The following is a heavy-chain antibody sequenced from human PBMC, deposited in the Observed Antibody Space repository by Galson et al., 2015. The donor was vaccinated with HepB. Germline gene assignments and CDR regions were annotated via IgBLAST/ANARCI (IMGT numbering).Heavy chain of an antibody. J-gene: IGHJ6*02. CDR2: INAGNGNT. CDR3: ARVGDYFYYYYGMDV. V-gene: IGHV1-3*01. Sequence: SVKVSCKASGYTFTSYAMHWVRQAPGQRLEWMGWINAGNGNTKYSQKFQGRVTITRDSSASTAYMELSSLRSEDTAVYYCARVGDYFYYYYGMDVWGQGTTVTVSS. CDR1: GYTFTSYA. D-gene: IGHD4-17*01.